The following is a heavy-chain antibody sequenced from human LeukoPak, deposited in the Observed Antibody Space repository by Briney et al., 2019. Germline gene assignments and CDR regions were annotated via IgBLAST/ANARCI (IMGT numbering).Heavy chain of an antibody. CDR3: AKDLYAAQNAFDI. CDR2: ICWNSGSI. J-gene: IGHJ3*02. V-gene: IGHV3-9*01. D-gene: IGHD2-8*01. Sequence: GGSLRLSCAASGFTFDDYAVHWVRQAPGEGLEWVSGICWNSGSIGYADSVRGRFTISRDNAKNSLYLQMNSLRAEDTALYYCAKDLYAAQNAFDIWGQGTMVTVSS. CDR1: GFTFDDYA.